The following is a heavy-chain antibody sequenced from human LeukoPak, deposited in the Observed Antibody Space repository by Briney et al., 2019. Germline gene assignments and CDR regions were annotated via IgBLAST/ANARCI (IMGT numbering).Heavy chain of an antibody. D-gene: IGHD6-13*01. J-gene: IGHJ5*02. CDR1: GYTFTSYA. V-gene: IGHV7-4-1*02. Sequence: GASVKVSCEASGYTFTSYAMNWVRQAPGQGLEWMGWINTNTGNPTYAQGFTGRFVFSLDTSVSTAYLQISSLKAEDTAVYYCARDRSMAIAAAGTAFFDPWGQGTLVTVSS. CDR2: INTNTGNP. CDR3: ARDRSMAIAAAGTAFFDP.